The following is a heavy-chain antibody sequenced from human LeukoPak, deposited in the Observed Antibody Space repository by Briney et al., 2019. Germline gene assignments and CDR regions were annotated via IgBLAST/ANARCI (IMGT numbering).Heavy chain of an antibody. CDR2: ISAYNGNT. Sequence: ASVTLSFKASGGTFSSYAISWVRQAPGQGLEWMGWISAYNGNTNYAQKLQGRVTMTTDTSTSTAYMELRSLRSDDTAVYYCARGSSGWYVYWGQGTLVTVSS. J-gene: IGHJ4*02. D-gene: IGHD6-19*01. CDR1: GGTFSSYA. CDR3: ARGSSGWYVY. V-gene: IGHV1-18*01.